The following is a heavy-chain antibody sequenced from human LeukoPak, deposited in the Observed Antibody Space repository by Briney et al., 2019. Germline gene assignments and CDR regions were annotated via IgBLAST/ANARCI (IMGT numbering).Heavy chain of an antibody. CDR2: IYYSGST. V-gene: IGHV4-59*06. CDR1: GGSISSYY. CDR3: ARAIVMQRFLEWLSDLYYFDY. Sequence: SETLSLTCTVSGGSISSYYWSWIRQHPGKGLEWIGYIYYSGSTYYNPSLKSRVTISVDTSKNQFSLKLSSVTAADTAVYYCARAIVMQRFLEWLSDLYYFDYRGQGTLVTVSS. D-gene: IGHD3-3*01. J-gene: IGHJ4*02.